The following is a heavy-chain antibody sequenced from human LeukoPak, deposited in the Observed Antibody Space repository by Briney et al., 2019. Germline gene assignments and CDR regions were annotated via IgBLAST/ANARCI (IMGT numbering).Heavy chain of an antibody. CDR3: ASEDFWSGYFAD. CDR2: INPNSGGT. V-gene: IGHV1-2*06. D-gene: IGHD3-3*01. J-gene: IGHJ4*02. CDR1: GYTFTGYY. Sequence: ASVKVSFKASGYTFTGYYMHWVRQAPGQGLEWMGRINPNSGGTNYAQKFQGRVTMTRDTSISTAYMELSRLRSDDTAVYYCASEDFWSGYFADGGQGPLVTVSS.